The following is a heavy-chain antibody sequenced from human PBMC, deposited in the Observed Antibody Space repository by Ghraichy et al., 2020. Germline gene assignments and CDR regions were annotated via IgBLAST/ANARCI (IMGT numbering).Heavy chain of an antibody. CDR1: GFTFSSYA. CDR2: ISYDGSNK. V-gene: IGHV3-30-3*01. J-gene: IGHJ4*02. D-gene: IGHD5-18*01. Sequence: GESLNISCAASGFTFSSYAMHWVRQAPGKGLEWVAVISYDGSNKYYADSVKGRFTISRDNSKNTLYLQMNSLRAEDTAVYYWARDGLGYSYGYARGYFDYWGQGTLVTVSS. CDR3: ARDGLGYSYGYARGYFDY.